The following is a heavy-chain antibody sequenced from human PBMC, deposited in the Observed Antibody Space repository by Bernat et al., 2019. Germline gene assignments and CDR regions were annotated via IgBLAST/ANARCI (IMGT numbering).Heavy chain of an antibody. CDR2: IAYDGSNK. J-gene: IGHJ4*02. CDR1: GFTFSNYG. CDR3: ARDFGYNNGHPFDY. D-gene: IGHD5-18*01. V-gene: IGHV3-33*01. Sequence: QVQLVESGGGVVQPGRSLRLSCAASGFTFSNYGMHWVRQAPGKGLEWVALIAYDGSNKYYADSVKGRFTISRDNSKNMLYVQMNSLRAEDTAVYYCARDFGYNNGHPFDYWGQGTLVTVSS.